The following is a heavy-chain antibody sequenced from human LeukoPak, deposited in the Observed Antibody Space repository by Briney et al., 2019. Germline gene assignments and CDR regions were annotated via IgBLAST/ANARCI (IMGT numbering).Heavy chain of an antibody. Sequence: PGGSLRLSCAASGFTFSSYAMSWVRQAPGKGLEWVSAISGSGGSTYYADSVKGRFTISRDNSKNTLYLQMNSRRAEDTAVYYCARGRYCSSTSCFINWFDPWGQGTLVTVSS. CDR2: ISGSGGST. J-gene: IGHJ5*02. D-gene: IGHD2-2*01. CDR3: ARGRYCSSTSCFINWFDP. CDR1: GFTFSSYA. V-gene: IGHV3-23*01.